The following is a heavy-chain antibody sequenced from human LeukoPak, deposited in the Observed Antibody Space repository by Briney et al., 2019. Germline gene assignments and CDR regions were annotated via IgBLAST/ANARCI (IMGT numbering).Heavy chain of an antibody. CDR3: ARNTLTLIRGCIITGAFDI. V-gene: IGHV3-48*03. CDR1: GFTFSSYE. J-gene: IGHJ3*02. Sequence: PGGSLRLSCAVSGFTFSSYEMNWVRQAPEKGLECVSYISSSGRTIYYADSVKGRFTISRDNAKNSLYLQMNSLRAEDTAVYYCARNTLTLIRGCIITGAFDIWGQGTVVTVSS. D-gene: IGHD3-10*01. CDR2: ISSSGRTI.